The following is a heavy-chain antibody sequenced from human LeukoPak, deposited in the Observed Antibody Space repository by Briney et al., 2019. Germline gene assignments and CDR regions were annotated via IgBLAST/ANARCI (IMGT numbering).Heavy chain of an antibody. CDR2: IYHGDSDS. V-gene: IGHV5-51*01. J-gene: IGHJ3*02. CDR1: GYNFLDYW. CDR3: ARRRGVSASSFDI. Sequence: GEPLKISCRGSGYNFLDYWIGWVRQMPGKGLEYMGIIYHGDSDSRYSPSFQGHVTLSVDTSISAVFLQWSSLKASDTAVFYCARRRGVSASSFDIWGQGTLVTVSS. D-gene: IGHD3-10*01.